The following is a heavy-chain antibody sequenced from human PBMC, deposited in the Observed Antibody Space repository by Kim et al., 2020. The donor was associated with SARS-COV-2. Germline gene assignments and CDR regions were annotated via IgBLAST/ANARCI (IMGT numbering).Heavy chain of an antibody. CDR2: INEDGSQK. CDR1: GFTFSSFL. D-gene: IGHD2-15*01. Sequence: GGSLRLSCAASGFTFSSFLMTWVRQAPWKGLEWVANINEDGSQKYYIDSVKGRFTISRDNAKNSVYLQMNSLRAEDTAVYYCARPRYSSWGQGILVTVSS. CDR3: ARPRYSS. V-gene: IGHV3-7*01. J-gene: IGHJ4*02.